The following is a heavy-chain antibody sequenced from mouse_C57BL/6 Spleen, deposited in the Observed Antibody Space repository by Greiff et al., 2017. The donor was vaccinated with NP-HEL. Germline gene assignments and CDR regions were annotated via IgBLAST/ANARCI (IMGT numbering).Heavy chain of an antibody. Sequence: EVKLVESGGGLVKPGGSLKLSCAASGFTFSDYGMHWVRQAPEKRLEWVAYISSGSSTIYYADTVKGRFTISRDNAKNTLFLQMTSLRSEDTAMYYCAKGRTEYYFDYWGQGTTLTVSS. D-gene: IGHD3-3*01. CDR1: GFTFSDYG. V-gene: IGHV5-17*01. J-gene: IGHJ2*01. CDR3: AKGRTEYYFDY. CDR2: ISSGSSTI.